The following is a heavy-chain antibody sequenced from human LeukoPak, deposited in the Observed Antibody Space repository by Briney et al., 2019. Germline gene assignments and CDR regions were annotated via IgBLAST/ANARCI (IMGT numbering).Heavy chain of an antibody. V-gene: IGHV1-2*02. J-gene: IGHJ4*02. CDR2: INPNSGGT. CDR1: GYTFTGYY. Sequence: ASVKVSCKASGYTFTGYYMHWVRQAPGQGLEWMGWINPNSGGTNYAQKFQGRATMTRDTSISTAYMELSRLRSDDTAVYYCARDLLGFWSGYSPRDYWGQGTLVTVSS. CDR3: ARDLLGFWSGYSPRDY. D-gene: IGHD3-3*01.